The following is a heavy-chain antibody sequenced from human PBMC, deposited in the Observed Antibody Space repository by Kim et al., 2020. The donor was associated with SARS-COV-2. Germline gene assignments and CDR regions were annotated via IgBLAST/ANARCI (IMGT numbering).Heavy chain of an antibody. D-gene: IGHD1-20*01. CDR2: FDPEDGET. J-gene: IGHJ4*02. CDR1: GYTLTELS. Sequence: ASVKVSCKVSGYTLTELSMHWVRQAPGKGLEWMGGFDPEDGETIYAQKFQGRVTMTEDTSTDTAYMELSSLRSEDTAVYYCATGEGITGTTGYFDYWGQGTLVTVSS. CDR3: ATGEGITGTTGYFDY. V-gene: IGHV1-24*01.